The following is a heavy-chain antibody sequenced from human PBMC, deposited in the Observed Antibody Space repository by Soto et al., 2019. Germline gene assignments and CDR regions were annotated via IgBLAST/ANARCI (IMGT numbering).Heavy chain of an antibody. J-gene: IGHJ4*02. CDR2: INPNSGGT. CDR3: ARGDVRGYSYGTDY. V-gene: IGHV1-2*04. D-gene: IGHD5-18*01. Sequence: ASVKVSCKDSGYTFTGYYMHWVRQAPGQGLEWMGWINPNSGGTNYAQKFQGWVTMTRDTSISTAYMELSRLRSDDTAVYYCARGDVRGYSYGTDYWGQGTLVTVSS. CDR1: GYTFTGYY.